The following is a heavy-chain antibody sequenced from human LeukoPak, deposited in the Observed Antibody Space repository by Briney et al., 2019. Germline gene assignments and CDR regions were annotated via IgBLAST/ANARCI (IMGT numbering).Heavy chain of an antibody. Sequence: GRSLRLSCAAPGFTFSSYGMHWVRQAPGKGLEWVAVIWYDGSNKYYADSVKGRFTISRDNSKNTLYLQMNSLRAEDTAVYYCASEGIYYYDSSGYSHFDYWGQGTLVTVSS. CDR3: ASEGIYYYDSSGYSHFDY. CDR2: IWYDGSNK. D-gene: IGHD3-22*01. CDR1: GFTFSSYG. V-gene: IGHV3-33*01. J-gene: IGHJ4*02.